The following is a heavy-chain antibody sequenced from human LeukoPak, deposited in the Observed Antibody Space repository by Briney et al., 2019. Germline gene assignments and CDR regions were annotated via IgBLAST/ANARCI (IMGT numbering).Heavy chain of an antibody. V-gene: IGHV4-59*08. Sequence: PSETLSLTCTVSGGSISSYYWSWIRQPPGKGLEWIGYIYYSGSTNYNPSLKSRVTISVDTSKNQFSLKLSSVTAADTAVYYCASSYYYDSSGYTYWGQGTLVTVSS. J-gene: IGHJ4*02. CDR2: IYYSGST. CDR3: ASSYYYDSSGYTY. CDR1: GGSISSYY. D-gene: IGHD3-22*01.